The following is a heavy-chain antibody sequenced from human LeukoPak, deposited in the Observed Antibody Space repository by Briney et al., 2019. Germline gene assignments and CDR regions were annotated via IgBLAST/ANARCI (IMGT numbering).Heavy chain of an antibody. Sequence: ASVKVSCKASGYTFTGYYMHWVRQAPGQGLEWMGWINPNSGGTNYAQKFQGRVTMTRDTSISTAYMELSRLRSDDTAVYYCAREGRWVAARTHDAFDIWGQGTTVTVSS. J-gene: IGHJ3*02. CDR3: AREGRWVAARTHDAFDI. CDR2: INPNSGGT. V-gene: IGHV1-2*02. D-gene: IGHD6-6*01. CDR1: GYTFTGYY.